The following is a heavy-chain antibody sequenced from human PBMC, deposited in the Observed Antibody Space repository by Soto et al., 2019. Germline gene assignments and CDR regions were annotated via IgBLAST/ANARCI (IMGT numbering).Heavy chain of an antibody. CDR2: ISNSGST. D-gene: IGHD1-26*01. V-gene: IGHV4-39*01. Sequence: SETLSLTCTVSVGSISSSTYYWAWIRQPPGKGLEWIGTISNSGSTYYKPPLESRVTISVDTSKNQFSLKLSSVTAADTAVYYCAGHRGPRIVTGDLGPWGQGTLVTVSS. J-gene: IGHJ5*02. CDR3: AGHRGPRIVTGDLGP. CDR1: VGSISSSTYY.